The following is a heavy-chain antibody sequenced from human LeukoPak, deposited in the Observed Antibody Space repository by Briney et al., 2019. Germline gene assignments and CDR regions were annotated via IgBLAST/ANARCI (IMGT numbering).Heavy chain of an antibody. Sequence: GGSLRLSCAASGFTFSSYAMSWVRQAPGKGLEWVSTISANGGSTHYADPVKGRFTISRDNSKNTLYLQMNSLRAEDMAVYYCARVSIEQSFDYWGQGTLVTVSS. J-gene: IGHJ4*02. CDR1: GFTFSSYA. CDR2: ISANGGST. D-gene: IGHD6-6*01. V-gene: IGHV3-23*01. CDR3: ARVSIEQSFDY.